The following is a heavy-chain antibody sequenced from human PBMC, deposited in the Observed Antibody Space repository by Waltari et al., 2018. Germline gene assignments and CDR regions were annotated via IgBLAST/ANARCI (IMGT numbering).Heavy chain of an antibody. J-gene: IGHJ6*02. CDR1: GFTFSSYG. Sequence: QVQLVESGGGVVQPGRSLRLSCAASGFTFSSYGMHWVRQAPGKGLEWVAVLWYDGSNKYYSDSVKCRFTISRDNSKNTLYLQMNSLGAEDTAVYYCARVQNSGTLYGMDVWGQGTTVTVSS. CDR2: LWYDGSNK. D-gene: IGHD1-26*01. CDR3: ARVQNSGTLYGMDV. V-gene: IGHV3-33*01.